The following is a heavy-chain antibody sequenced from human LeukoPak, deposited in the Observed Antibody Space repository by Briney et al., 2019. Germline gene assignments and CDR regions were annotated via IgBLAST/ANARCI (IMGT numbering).Heavy chain of an antibody. J-gene: IGHJ5*02. D-gene: IGHD2-2*01. Sequence: SVKVSCKASGGTFSSYAISWVRQAPGQGLEWMGGIIPIFGTANYAQKFQGRVTITTDASTSTAYMELSSLRSEDTAVYICASHGGSTSVANWFDPWGQGTLVTVSS. V-gene: IGHV1-69*05. CDR3: ASHGGSTSVANWFDP. CDR2: IIPIFGTA. CDR1: GGTFSSYA.